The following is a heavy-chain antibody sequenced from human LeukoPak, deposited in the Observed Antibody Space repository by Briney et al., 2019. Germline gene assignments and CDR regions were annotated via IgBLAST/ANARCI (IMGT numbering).Heavy chain of an antibody. J-gene: IGHJ6*04. CDR2: ISSSSNYI. V-gene: IGHV3-21*01. CDR1: GFTFSSYS. CDR3: SGYYGMDV. Sequence: SGGSLRLSCAASGFTFSSYSMNWVRQAPGKGLEWVSSISSSSNYIYYADSVKGRFTISRDNAKNSLYLQMNSLRAEDTAVYYCSGYYGMDVWSKGTTVTVSS.